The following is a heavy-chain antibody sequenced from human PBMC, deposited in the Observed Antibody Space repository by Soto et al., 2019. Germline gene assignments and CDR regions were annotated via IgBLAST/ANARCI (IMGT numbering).Heavy chain of an antibody. Sequence: EVQLVESGGGLVKPGGSLRLSCAASGFTFSSHSMNWVRQAPGKGLEWVSLISGTSSYIYYADSVKGRFIISRDNAKNSLYLQMNSLRAEDTAVYYCARDWDYSSRWSDFDYWGQGTLVTVSS. V-gene: IGHV3-21*01. CDR3: ARDWDYSSRWSDFDY. CDR1: GFTFSSHS. J-gene: IGHJ4*02. D-gene: IGHD6-13*01. CDR2: ISGTSSYI.